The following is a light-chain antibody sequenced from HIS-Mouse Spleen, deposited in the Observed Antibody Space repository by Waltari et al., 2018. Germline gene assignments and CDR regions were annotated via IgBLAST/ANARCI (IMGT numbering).Light chain of an antibody. CDR3: QQYNNWPPGT. CDR1: QSVSSN. CDR2: GAS. V-gene: IGKV3-15*01. J-gene: IGKJ4*01. Sequence: EIVMTQSPATLSVSPGERATLSCRASQSVSSNLAWYQQKPGPAPRLLIYGASTRATGIPARFRGSGSGTEFTLTISSMQSEDFAVYYCQQYNNWPPGTFGGGTKVEIK.